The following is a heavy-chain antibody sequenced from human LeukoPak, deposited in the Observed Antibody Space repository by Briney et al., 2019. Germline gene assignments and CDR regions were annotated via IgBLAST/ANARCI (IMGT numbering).Heavy chain of an antibody. D-gene: IGHD3-22*01. CDR1: GYTFTGYY. CDR3: ARESSYYDSSGYQLFDY. V-gene: IGHV1-2*06. J-gene: IGHJ4*02. Sequence: GASVKVSCKASGYTFTGYYMHWVRQAPGQGLEWMGRINPNSGGTNYAQKFQGRVTMTRDTSISTAYMELSRLRSDDTAVYYCARESSYYDSSGYQLFDYWGQGTLVTVSS. CDR2: INPNSGGT.